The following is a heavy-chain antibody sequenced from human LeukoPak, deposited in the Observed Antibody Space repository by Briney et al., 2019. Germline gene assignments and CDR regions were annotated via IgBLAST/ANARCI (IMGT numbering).Heavy chain of an antibody. J-gene: IGHJ6*02. CDR3: AKAHNPPWDSYYYGMDV. CDR1: VLVLGSHW. D-gene: IGHD1-14*01. V-gene: IGHV3-74*03. Sequence: PGESLTLSCALSVLVLGSHWVQCVRPAPGGVLVWVARIQSDASNTKYADSVKGRFTISRDNSQNALYLQMNSLRAEDTAVYYCAKAHNPPWDSYYYGMDVWGQGTTVTVPS. CDR2: IQSDASNT.